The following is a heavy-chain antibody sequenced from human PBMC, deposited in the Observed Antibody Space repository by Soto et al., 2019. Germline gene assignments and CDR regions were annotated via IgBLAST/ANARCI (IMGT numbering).Heavy chain of an antibody. CDR2: IHPSGQPI. J-gene: IGHJ3*01. Sequence: EVQLVESGGGLIQPGGSLRLSCAASGFTFSTSEMYWVRQAPGKGLEWVSYIHPSGQPIFYADSVKGRFTISRDNSKNALDLQMRCLRAEDAAVYDCARRDSRWGQGKMVTVSS. CDR1: GFTFSTSE. V-gene: IGHV3-48*03. D-gene: IGHD3-22*01. CDR3: ARRDSR.